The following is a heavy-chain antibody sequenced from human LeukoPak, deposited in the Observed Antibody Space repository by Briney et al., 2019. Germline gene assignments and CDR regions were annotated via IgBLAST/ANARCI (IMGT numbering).Heavy chain of an antibody. CDR3: ASNSITIFGYYMDV. D-gene: IGHD3-3*01. Sequence: ASVKVSCKASGYTFTSYGISWVRQAPGQGLEWMGIINPSGGSTSYAQKFQGRVTMTRDTSTSTVYMELSSLRSEDTAVYYCASNSITIFGYYMDVWGKGTTVTVSS. J-gene: IGHJ6*03. V-gene: IGHV1-46*01. CDR1: GYTFTSYG. CDR2: INPSGGST.